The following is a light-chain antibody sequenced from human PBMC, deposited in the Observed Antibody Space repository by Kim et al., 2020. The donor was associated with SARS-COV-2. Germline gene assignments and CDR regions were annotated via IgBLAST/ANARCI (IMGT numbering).Light chain of an antibody. CDR1: NIGSKS. V-gene: IGLV3-21*04. J-gene: IGLJ3*02. CDR3: QVWDSSSDHRL. CDR2: YDS. Sequence: SYELTQPPSVSVAPGKTARITCGGNNIGSKSVHWYQHKPGQAPVLVIYYDSDRPSGIPERFSGSNSGNTATLTISRVEAGDEADYYCQVWDSSSDHRLFG.